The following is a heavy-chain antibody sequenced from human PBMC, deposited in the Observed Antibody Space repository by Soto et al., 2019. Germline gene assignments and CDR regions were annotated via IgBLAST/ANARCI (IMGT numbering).Heavy chain of an antibody. V-gene: IGHV4-39*01. D-gene: IGHD3-22*01. CDR1: GGSISSSSYY. Sequence: SETLSLTCTVSGGSISSSSYYWGWIRQPPGKRLEWIGSIYYSGSTYYNPSLKSRVTISVDTSKNQSSLKLSSVAAADTAVYYCARHMHYYDSWGYSTPPHGFDYWGQGTLVTVSS. J-gene: IGHJ4*02. CDR2: IYYSGST. CDR3: ARHMHYYDSWGYSTPPHGFDY.